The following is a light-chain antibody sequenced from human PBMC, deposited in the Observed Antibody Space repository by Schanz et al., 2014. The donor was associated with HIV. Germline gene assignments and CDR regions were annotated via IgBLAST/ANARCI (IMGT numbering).Light chain of an antibody. V-gene: IGLV2-11*01. J-gene: IGLJ2*01. CDR2: DVS. CDR3: SSYTSSSTLV. Sequence: QSALPQPASVSGSPGQSVTISCTGTSSDVGGYNYVSWYQQHPGKAPKLMIYDVSKRPSGVPDRFSGSKSGNTASLTISGLQAEDEADYYCSSYTSSSTLVFGGGTKLTVL. CDR1: SSDVGGYNY.